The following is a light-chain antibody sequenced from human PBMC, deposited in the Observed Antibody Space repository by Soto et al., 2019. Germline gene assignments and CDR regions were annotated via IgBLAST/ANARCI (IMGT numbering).Light chain of an antibody. Sequence: QSVLTQPPSASGTPGQRVTISCSGSSSNIGSNTVNWYQQLPGTAPKLLIYSNNQRPSGVPDRFSGSKSGTSASLAISGLQSEDEADYYCAAWDDSLKVVFGTWIKLTVL. J-gene: IGLJ1*01. V-gene: IGLV1-44*01. CDR2: SNN. CDR1: SSNIGSNT. CDR3: AAWDDSLKVV.